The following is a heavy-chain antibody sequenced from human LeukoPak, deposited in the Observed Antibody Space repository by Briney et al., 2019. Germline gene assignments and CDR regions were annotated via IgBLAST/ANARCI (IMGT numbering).Heavy chain of an antibody. CDR3: ARQGTGDAFDI. J-gene: IGHJ3*02. Sequence: SETLSLTCTVSGGSISSGGYYWSWIRQHPGKGLEWIGYIYYSGSTYYNPSLKSRVTISVDTSKNQFSLKLSSVTAADTAVYYCARQGTGDAFDIWGQGTMVTVSS. V-gene: IGHV4-31*03. CDR1: GGSISSGGYY. D-gene: IGHD1-14*01. CDR2: IYYSGST.